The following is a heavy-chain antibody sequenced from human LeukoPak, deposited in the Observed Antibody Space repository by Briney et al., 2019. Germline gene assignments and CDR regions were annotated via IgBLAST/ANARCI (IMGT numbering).Heavy chain of an antibody. J-gene: IGHJ4*02. CDR2: ISSSSSAI. CDR3: ARDGYNWADS. CDR1: GFTFGSYA. D-gene: IGHD5-24*01. V-gene: IGHV3-48*01. Sequence: QTGGSLRLSCAASGFTFGSYAMNWVRQTPGKGLEWVSYISSSSSAIYYGDSVKGRFTVSRDNVKNSLYLQMNSLRVGDTALYYCARDGYNWADSWGQGTLVTVSS.